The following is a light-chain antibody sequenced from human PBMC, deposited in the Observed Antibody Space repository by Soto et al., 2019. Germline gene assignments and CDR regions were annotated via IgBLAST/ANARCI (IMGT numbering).Light chain of an antibody. CDR1: SSDVGGYNY. Sequence: QSVLTQPASVSGSPGQSITISCTGTSSDVGGYNYVSWYQQHPRKAPKLMIYEVSNRPSGVSNRFSGSKSGNTASLTISGLQAEDEADYYCSSYTSSSSFYVFGTGTKLTVL. CDR3: SSYTSSSSFYV. V-gene: IGLV2-14*01. CDR2: EVS. J-gene: IGLJ1*01.